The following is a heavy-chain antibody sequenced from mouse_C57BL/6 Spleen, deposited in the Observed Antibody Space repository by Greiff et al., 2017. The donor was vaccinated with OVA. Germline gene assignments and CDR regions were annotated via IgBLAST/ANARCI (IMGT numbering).Heavy chain of an antibody. J-gene: IGHJ2*01. CDR1: GFTFSDYY. CDR3: ARAIPNSSGYFGR. D-gene: IGHD3-2*02. Sequence: EVQLVESEGGLVQPGSSMKLSCTASGFTFSDYYMAWVRQVPEKGLEWVANINYDGSSTYYLDSLKSRFIISRDNAKNILYLQISRLKSEDTATYDCARAIPNSSGYFGRWGQGTTLSVSS. V-gene: IGHV5-16*01. CDR2: INYDGSST.